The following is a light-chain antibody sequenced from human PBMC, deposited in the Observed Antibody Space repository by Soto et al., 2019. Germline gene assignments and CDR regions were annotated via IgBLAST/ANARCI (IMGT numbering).Light chain of an antibody. CDR2: HAI. CDR1: QSISGN. V-gene: IGKV3-15*01. Sequence: EVVMTQSPATLSVSPGARATLSCRSSQSISGNLAWYQQKPGQAPRLLIYHAIARATGIPTRFSGSGSGTEFTLTISSPQSEDFAVYYCQQYNNWPPINFGQGTRLEIK. J-gene: IGKJ5*01. CDR3: QQYNNWPPIN.